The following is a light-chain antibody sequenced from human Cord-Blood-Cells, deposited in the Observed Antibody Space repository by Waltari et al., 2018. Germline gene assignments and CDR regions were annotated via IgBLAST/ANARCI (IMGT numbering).Light chain of an antibody. CDR1: QSVLYSSNNKKY. J-gene: IGKJ1*01. CDR2: WAS. Sequence: DIVMTPSPDSLAVSLSERSTINCKSSQSVLYSSNNKKYLAWSQQKPGQPPKLLIYWASTRESGVPDGFSGSGSGTDFTLTISSLQAEDVAVYYCQKYYITPPTFGQGTKVEI. V-gene: IGKV4-1*01. CDR3: QKYYITPPT.